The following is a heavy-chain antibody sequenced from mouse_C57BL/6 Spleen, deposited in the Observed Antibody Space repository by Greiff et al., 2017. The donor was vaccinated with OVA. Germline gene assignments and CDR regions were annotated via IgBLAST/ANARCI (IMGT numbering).Heavy chain of an antibody. CDR1: GYAFTNYL. J-gene: IGHJ1*03. CDR3: ARGSNWVLYWYFDV. D-gene: IGHD4-1*01. Sequence: VQLKESGAELVRPGTSVKVSCKASGYAFTNYLIEWVKQRPGQGLEWIGVINPGSGGTNYNEKFKGKATLTADKSSSTAYMQLSSLTSEDSAVYFCARGSNWVLYWYFDVWGTGTTVTVSS. CDR2: INPGSGGT. V-gene: IGHV1-54*01.